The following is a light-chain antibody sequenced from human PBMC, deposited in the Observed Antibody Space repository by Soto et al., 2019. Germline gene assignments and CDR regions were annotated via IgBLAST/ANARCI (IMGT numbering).Light chain of an antibody. V-gene: IGKV3-11*01. CDR3: QQRSSWPL. J-gene: IGKJ4*01. CDR2: DTS. Sequence: PGDTANLSCRASQTVSNYLTWYQQKPGQAPRLLIYDTSKRAAGIPARFSGSGSGTDFTLTISSLEPEDFAVYYCQQRSSWPLFGGGTKVDI. CDR1: QTVSNY.